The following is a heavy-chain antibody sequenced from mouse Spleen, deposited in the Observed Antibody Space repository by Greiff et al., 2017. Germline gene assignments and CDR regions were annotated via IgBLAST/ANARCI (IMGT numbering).Heavy chain of an antibody. D-gene: IGHD1-1*01. V-gene: IGHV2-9-1*01. CDR2: IWTGGGT. J-gene: IGHJ2*01. Sequence: VMLVESGPGLVAPSQSLSITCTVSGFSLTSYAISWVRQPPGKGLEWLGVIWTGGGTNYNSALKSRLSISKDNSKSQVFLKMNSLQTDDTARYYCARNYGSREGYYFDYWGQGTTLTVSS. CDR3: ARNYGSREGYYFDY. CDR1: GFSLTSYA.